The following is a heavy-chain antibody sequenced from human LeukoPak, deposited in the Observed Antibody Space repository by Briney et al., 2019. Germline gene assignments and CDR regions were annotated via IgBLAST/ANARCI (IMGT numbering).Heavy chain of an antibody. J-gene: IGHJ3*02. D-gene: IGHD7-27*01. CDR1: GGSISGYY. CDR2: INHSGST. Sequence: SETPSLTCIVSGGSISGYYWSWIRQPPGKGLEWIGEINHSGSTNYNPSLKSRVTISVDTSKNQFSLKLSSVTAADTAVYYCARPRLTGIAFDIWGQGTMVTVSS. CDR3: ARPRLTGIAFDI. V-gene: IGHV4-34*01.